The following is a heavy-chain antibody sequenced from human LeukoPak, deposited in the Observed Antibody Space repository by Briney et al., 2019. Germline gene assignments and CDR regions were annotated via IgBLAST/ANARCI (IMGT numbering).Heavy chain of an antibody. CDR1: GFTFDDYA. D-gene: IGHD3-22*01. Sequence: GRSLRLSCAASGFTFDDYAMHWVRHAPGKGLEWVSGISWNSGSIGYADSVKGRFTTSRDNAKNSLYLQMNSLRAEDTALYYCAKQYYYDSSRYDAFDIWGQGTMVTVSS. CDR3: AKQYYYDSSRYDAFDI. CDR2: ISWNSGSI. V-gene: IGHV3-9*01. J-gene: IGHJ3*02.